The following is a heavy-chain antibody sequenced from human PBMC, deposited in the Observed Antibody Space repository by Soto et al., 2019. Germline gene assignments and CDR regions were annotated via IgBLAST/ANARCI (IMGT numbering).Heavy chain of an antibody. V-gene: IGHV4-31*03. Sequence: QVQLQESGPGLVKPSQTLSLTCTVSGGSISNVGYYWTWIRQHPEKGLEWIGYISHSGSAYYNPSLKSCFSLTIDTSKNQFSLTLTSVTAADTAIYYCAREGTGFNGFEYWGRGTLVTVSS. J-gene: IGHJ4*02. D-gene: IGHD2-8*01. CDR1: GGSISNVGYY. CDR3: AREGTGFNGFEY. CDR2: ISHSGSA.